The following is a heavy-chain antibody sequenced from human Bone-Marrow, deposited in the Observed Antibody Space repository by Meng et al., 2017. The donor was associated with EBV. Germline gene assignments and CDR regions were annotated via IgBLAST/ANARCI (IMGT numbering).Heavy chain of an antibody. Sequence: VVQPGRFVTLPCADSGFSFGNDAIHRVRQPPVMGLELVAVISNDESGKPYVDSVKGRFTISRDNSKYTLYLQMDSLRVEDTAVYYCTKGDVDRSGYYAPPIDYWGLGTLVTVSS. D-gene: IGHD3-22*01. CDR1: GFSFGNDA. J-gene: IGHJ4*02. V-gene: IGHV3-30*18. CDR2: ISNDESGK. CDR3: TKGDVDRSGYYAPPIDY.